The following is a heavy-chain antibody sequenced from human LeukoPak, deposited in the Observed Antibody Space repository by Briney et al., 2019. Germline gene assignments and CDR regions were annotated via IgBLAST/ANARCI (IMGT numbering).Heavy chain of an antibody. Sequence: ASVKVSCKASGYTFTSYDINWVRQATGQGLEWMGWMNPNSGNTGYAQKFQGRVTMTRNTSISTAYMELSSLRSEDTAVYYCARTLKSNWNYLTWNNWFDPWGQGTLVTVSS. CDR1: GYTFTSYD. D-gene: IGHD1-7*01. CDR3: ARTLKSNWNYLTWNNWFDP. J-gene: IGHJ5*02. CDR2: MNPNSGNT. V-gene: IGHV1-8*01.